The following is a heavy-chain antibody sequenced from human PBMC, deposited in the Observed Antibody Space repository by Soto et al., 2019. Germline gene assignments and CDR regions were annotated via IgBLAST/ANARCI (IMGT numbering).Heavy chain of an antibody. V-gene: IGHV2-5*02. Sequence: QITLKESGPTLVKPTQTLTLTRTFSGFSLSTSGVGVCWFRQPPGKALEWLALIYWDDDKRSSPSLKSRLTNPKDTTKNEEVLTITNIDRLDTATYYLENKRDDYRGFTYWGHVTV. CDR1: GFSLSTSGVG. J-gene: IGHJ4*01. CDR3: ENKRDDYRGFTY. D-gene: IGHD4-4*01. CDR2: IYWDDDK.